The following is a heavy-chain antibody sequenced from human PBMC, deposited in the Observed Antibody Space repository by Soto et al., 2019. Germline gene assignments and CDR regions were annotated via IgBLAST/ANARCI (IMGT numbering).Heavy chain of an antibody. CDR1: GGSISSYY. CDR3: TRLGYSSGWSYFDY. D-gene: IGHD6-19*01. V-gene: IGHV4-59*08. CDR2: IYYSGST. Sequence: TSETLSLTCTVSGGSISSYYWGWIRQPPGKGLEWIGYIYYSGSTNYNPSLKSRVTISVDTSKNQFSLKLSSVTAADTAVYYCTRLGYSSGWSYFDYWGQGTLVTVSS. J-gene: IGHJ4*02.